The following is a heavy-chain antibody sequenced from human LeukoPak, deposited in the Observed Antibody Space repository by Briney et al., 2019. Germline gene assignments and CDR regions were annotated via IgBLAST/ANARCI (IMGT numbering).Heavy chain of an antibody. D-gene: IGHD3-10*01. Sequence: ASVKVSCKASGYTFTGYYMLWVRQAPGQGLEWMGWINPNSGGTNYAQKFQGRVTMTRDTSISTAYMELSRLRSDDTAVYYCARGFDYYGSGSYNGFPPYYYYYMDVWGKGTTVTISS. CDR1: GYTFTGYY. CDR2: INPNSGGT. CDR3: ARGFDYYGSGSYNGFPPYYYYYMDV. V-gene: IGHV1-2*02. J-gene: IGHJ6*03.